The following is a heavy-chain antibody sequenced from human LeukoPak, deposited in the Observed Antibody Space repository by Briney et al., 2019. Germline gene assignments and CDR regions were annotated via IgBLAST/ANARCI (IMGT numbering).Heavy chain of an antibody. J-gene: IGHJ6*03. V-gene: IGHV4-34*01. Sequence: SETLSLTCAVYGGSFSGYYWSWLRQPPGKGLEWIGEINHSGSTNYNPSLKSRVTISVDTSKNQFSLKLSSVTAADTAVYYCARGKLWFGELRYYYYYMDVWGKGTTVTVSS. CDR3: ARGKLWFGELRYYYYYMDV. CDR1: GGSFSGYY. D-gene: IGHD3-10*01. CDR2: INHSGST.